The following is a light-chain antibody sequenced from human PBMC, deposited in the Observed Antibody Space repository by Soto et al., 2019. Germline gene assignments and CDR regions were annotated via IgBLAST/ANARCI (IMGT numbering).Light chain of an antibody. CDR3: SSYSSSSTWV. V-gene: IGLV2-14*01. Sequence: QSALTQPASVSGSPGQSITISCTGTSSDVGVYNYVSWYQQHPRKAPKLIIYELSFRPSGVSNRFSGSKSGNTASLTISGLQAEGEADYYGSSYSSSSTWVFGGGTMLPVL. CDR1: SSDVGVYNY. CDR2: ELS. J-gene: IGLJ3*02.